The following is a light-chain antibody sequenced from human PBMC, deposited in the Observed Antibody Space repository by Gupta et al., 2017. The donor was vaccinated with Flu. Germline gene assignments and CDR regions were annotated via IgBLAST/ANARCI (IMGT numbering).Light chain of an antibody. Sequence: QTVVTQEPSFSVSPGGVVTLTCGLSSGPVSSAHHPSWYQQTPGQPPRTLIYNTDFRSSGVPDRFSGSIVENKAVLTXTXAQAGDXDTYYCMLHIEIGMSIFGRGTRLTVL. CDR3: MLHIEIGMSI. CDR2: NTD. CDR1: SGPVSSAHH. J-gene: IGLJ2*01. V-gene: IGLV8-61*01.